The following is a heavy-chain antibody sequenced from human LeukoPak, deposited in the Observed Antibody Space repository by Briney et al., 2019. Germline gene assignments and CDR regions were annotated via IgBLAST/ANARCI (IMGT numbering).Heavy chain of an antibody. D-gene: IGHD3-10*01. Sequence: PGGSLRLSCAASGFTFSSYGMHWVRQAPGKGLEWVAFIRYDGSNKYYADSVKGRFTISRDNAKNTLYLQMNSLRAEDTAVYYCARPMYYYGSGSFDYWGQGTLVTVSS. J-gene: IGHJ4*02. V-gene: IGHV3-30*02. CDR1: GFTFSSYG. CDR3: ARPMYYYGSGSFDY. CDR2: IRYDGSNK.